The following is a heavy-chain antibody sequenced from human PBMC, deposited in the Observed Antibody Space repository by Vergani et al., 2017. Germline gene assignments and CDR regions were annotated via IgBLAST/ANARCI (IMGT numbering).Heavy chain of an antibody. CDR2: ISSSSSYI. CDR1: GFTFSSYS. J-gene: IGHJ6*02. Sequence: EVQLVESGGGLVKPGGSLRLSCAASGFTFSSYSMNWVRQATGKGLEWVSSISSSSSYIYYAESVKGRFTISRDNAKNSLYLQMNSLRSEDTAVYYCARDRDIQLWSPSGMDVWGQGTTVTVSS. CDR3: ARDRDIQLWSPSGMDV. V-gene: IGHV3-21*01. D-gene: IGHD5-18*01.